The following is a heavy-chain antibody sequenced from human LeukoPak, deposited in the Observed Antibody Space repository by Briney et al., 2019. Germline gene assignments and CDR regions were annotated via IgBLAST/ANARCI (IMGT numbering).Heavy chain of an antibody. CDR3: ARDPGSPTHDYGDSTQGY. CDR2: IYYSGST. J-gene: IGHJ4*02. CDR1: GGSISSGGYY. V-gene: IGHV4-31*03. D-gene: IGHD4-17*01. Sequence: SQTLSLTCTVSGGSISSGGYYWSWIRQPPGKGLEWIGYIYYSGSTYYNPSLKSRVTISVDTSKNQFSLKLSSVTAADTAVYYCARDPGSPTHDYGDSTQGYWGQGTLVTVSS.